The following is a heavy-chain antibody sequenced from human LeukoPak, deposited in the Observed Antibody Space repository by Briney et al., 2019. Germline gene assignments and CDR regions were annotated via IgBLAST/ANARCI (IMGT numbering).Heavy chain of an antibody. CDR1: GFTFSSSW. Sequence: GGSLRLSCVASGFTFSSSWMSWVRQAPGKGLEWVANIKQDGSEKSYVESVRGRFTISRDNAKNSLYLQLNSLRAEDTALYYRARDNPPDYWGQGALVTVSS. CDR3: ARDNPPDY. CDR2: IKQDGSEK. V-gene: IGHV3-7*03. J-gene: IGHJ4*02.